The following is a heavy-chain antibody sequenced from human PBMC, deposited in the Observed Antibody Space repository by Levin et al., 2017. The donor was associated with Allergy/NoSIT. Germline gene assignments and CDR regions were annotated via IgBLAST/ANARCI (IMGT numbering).Heavy chain of an antibody. CDR1: GGSISSYY. CDR3: ARDLGYADNYYDYGMDV. V-gene: IGHV4-59*01. J-gene: IGHJ6*02. CDR2: IYYSGST. D-gene: IGHD2-2*01. Sequence: SQTLSLTCTVSGGSISSYYWSWIRQPPGKGLEWIGYIYYSGSTNYNPSLKSRVTISVDTSKNQFSLKLSSVTAADTAVYYCARDLGYADNYYDYGMDVWGQGTTVTVSS.